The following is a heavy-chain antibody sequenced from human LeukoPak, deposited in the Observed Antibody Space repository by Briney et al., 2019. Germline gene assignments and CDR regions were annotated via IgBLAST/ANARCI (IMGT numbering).Heavy chain of an antibody. CDR1: GFTFSSYA. Sequence: PGGSLRLSCAASGFTFSSYAMSWVRQAPGEGLEWVSAISGSGGSTYYADSVKGRFTISRDNSKNTLYLQMNSLRAEDTAVYYCAKDSSICSSTSCYPSPFDYWGQGTLVTVSS. J-gene: IGHJ4*02. V-gene: IGHV3-23*01. CDR3: AKDSSICSSTSCYPSPFDY. CDR2: ISGSGGST. D-gene: IGHD2-2*01.